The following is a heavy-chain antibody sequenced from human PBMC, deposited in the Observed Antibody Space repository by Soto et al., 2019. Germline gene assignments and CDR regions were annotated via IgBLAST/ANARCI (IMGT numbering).Heavy chain of an antibody. J-gene: IGHJ6*02. CDR3: ARDHKGGYYYYGMDV. V-gene: IGHV3-48*03. CDR1: GFTLSSYE. CDR2: ISSSGSTI. Sequence: PGGSLRLSSAASGFTLSSYEMNCVRQAPGKGLEWVSYISSSGSTIYYADSVKGRFTIPRDNAKNSLYLQMNSLRAEDTAVYYCARDHKGGYYYYGMDVWGQGTTVTVSS.